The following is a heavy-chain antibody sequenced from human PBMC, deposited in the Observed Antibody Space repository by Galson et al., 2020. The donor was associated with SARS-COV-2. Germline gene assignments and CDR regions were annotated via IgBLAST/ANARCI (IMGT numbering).Heavy chain of an antibody. CDR3: ARLNDDYYYYYGMDV. J-gene: IGHJ6*02. V-gene: IGHV4-39*01. CDR2: IYYSGST. CDR1: GCPISSSSYY. D-gene: IGHD2-8*01. Sequence: SETLSLNCTVSGCPISSSSYYWVRIRQPPGKGLEWCGSIYYSGSTYYNPSLKSRVTISVDTSKDQFSLKLSSVTAADTAVYYCARLNDDYYYYYGMDVWGQGTTVTVSS.